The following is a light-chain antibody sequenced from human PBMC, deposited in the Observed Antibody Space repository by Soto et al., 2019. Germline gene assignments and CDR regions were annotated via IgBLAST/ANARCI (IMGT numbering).Light chain of an antibody. V-gene: IGLV8-61*01. CDR1: SGSVSTSYY. CDR3: VLYLGAGTWM. CDR2: DTN. Sequence: QTVVTQEPSFSVSPGGTVTLTSGLSSGSVSTSYYPSWFQQTPGQGPRALIYDTNTRSSGVPDRFSGSILGNKAALTITGAQADDESDYYCVLYLGAGTWMFGGGTKLTVL. J-gene: IGLJ3*02.